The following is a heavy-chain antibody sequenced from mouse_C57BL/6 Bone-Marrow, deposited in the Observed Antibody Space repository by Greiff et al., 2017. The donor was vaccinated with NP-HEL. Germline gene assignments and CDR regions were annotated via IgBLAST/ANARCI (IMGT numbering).Heavy chain of an antibody. CDR3: ARYEDYGYSYYFDY. V-gene: IGHV1-61*01. CDR2: IYPSDSET. Sequence: VQLQQSGPELVKPGASVKISCKASGYSFTGYFMNWVKQRPGQGLEWIGNIYPSDSETHYNQKFKDKATLTVDKSSSTAYMQLSSLTSEDSAVYYCARYEDYGYSYYFDYWGQGTTLTVSS. J-gene: IGHJ2*01. D-gene: IGHD2-2*01. CDR1: GYSFTGYF.